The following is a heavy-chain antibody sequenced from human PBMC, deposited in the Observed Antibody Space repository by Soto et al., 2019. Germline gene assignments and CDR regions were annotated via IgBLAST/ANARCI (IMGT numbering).Heavy chain of an antibody. CDR3: ARMGSVTTFSWSDYYYGMDV. D-gene: IGHD4-17*01. CDR2: ISSRTNYM. Sequence: EVQLVESGGGLVKPGGSLRLSCAASGFTFSSYSMNWVRQAPGKGLEWVSSISSRTNYMYYADSVKGRFTISRDDAKNSLYLQRHSLRAEDTAVYYCARMGSVTTFSWSDYYYGMDVWGQGTTVTVSS. V-gene: IGHV3-21*01. CDR1: GFTFSSYS. J-gene: IGHJ6*02.